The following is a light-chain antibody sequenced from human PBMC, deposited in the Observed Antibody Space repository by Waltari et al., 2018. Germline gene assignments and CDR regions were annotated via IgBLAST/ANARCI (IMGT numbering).Light chain of an antibody. CDR1: SSHLGMSF. CDR2: NNN. CDR3: AAWDDSLSGRV. Sequence: QPVLTQPPSASGTPGQTVTISCSGSSSHLGMSFVKWYQQFPGTAPKILSFNNNNRPSGVPDRFSGSKSGTSASLAISGLRSEDEADYYCAAWDDSLSGRVFGGGTKLTV. J-gene: IGLJ3*02. V-gene: IGLV1-47*01.